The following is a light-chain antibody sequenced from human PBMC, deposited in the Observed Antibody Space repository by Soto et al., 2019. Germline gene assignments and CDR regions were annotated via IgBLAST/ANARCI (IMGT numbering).Light chain of an antibody. CDR3: SSYTSSSTSRV. Sequence: QSALTQPASLSGSPGQSITISCTGSSSDVGGYDFVSWYQQHPGKAPKLMIFEVNNRPSGVSDRFSGSKSGNTASLTISGLQAEDEADYYCSSYTSSSTSRVFGGGTQLTVL. V-gene: IGLV2-14*01. CDR2: EVN. J-gene: IGLJ3*02. CDR1: SSDVGGYDF.